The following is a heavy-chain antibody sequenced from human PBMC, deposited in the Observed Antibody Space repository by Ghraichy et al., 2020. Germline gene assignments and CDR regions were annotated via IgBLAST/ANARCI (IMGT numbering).Heavy chain of an antibody. D-gene: IGHD2-2*01. J-gene: IGHJ4*02. CDR3: AHLSTSYYDY. CDR2: IYWDDDK. Sequence: SGPTLVKPTQTLTLTCNFSGFSSSTTGVTVGWIRQPPGKALEWLALIYWDDDKRYSPSLKSRLTITKDTSRNQVVLTLTNLDPVDTATYYCAHLSTSYYDYWGQGTLVTVSS. CDR1: GFSSSTTGVT. V-gene: IGHV2-5*02.